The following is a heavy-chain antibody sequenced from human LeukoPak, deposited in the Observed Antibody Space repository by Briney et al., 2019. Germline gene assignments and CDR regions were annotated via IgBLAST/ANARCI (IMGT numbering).Heavy chain of an antibody. D-gene: IGHD6-6*01. CDR1: GGTFSSYA. CDR3: AGDSSSSGHYFDY. V-gene: IGHV1-69*05. Sequence: SVKVSFKASGGTFSSYAISWVRQAPGQGLEWMGGIIPIFGTANYAQKFQGRVTITTDESTSTAYMELSSLRSEDTAVYYCAGDSSSSGHYFDYWGQGTLVTVSS. CDR2: IIPIFGTA. J-gene: IGHJ4*02.